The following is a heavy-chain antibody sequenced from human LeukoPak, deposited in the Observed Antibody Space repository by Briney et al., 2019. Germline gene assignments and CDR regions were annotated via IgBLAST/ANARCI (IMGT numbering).Heavy chain of an antibody. Sequence: GGSLRLSCAASGFTPSNHIMNWVRQAPGKGLEWVSSISSDSDYIFYADSVKGRFTISRDNAKNSVFLQMNSLRAEDTAVYYCAREGWRDRSNFDCWGQGTLVTVSS. V-gene: IGHV3-21*01. CDR2: ISSDSDYI. D-gene: IGHD3-10*01. J-gene: IGHJ4*02. CDR3: AREGWRDRSNFDC. CDR1: GFTPSNHI.